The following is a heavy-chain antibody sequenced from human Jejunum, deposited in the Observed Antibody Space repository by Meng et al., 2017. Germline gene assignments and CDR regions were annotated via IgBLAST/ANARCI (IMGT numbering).Heavy chain of an antibody. CDR3: AKDWSDTAFDY. CDR2: IYWDDDK. Sequence: QITLKESGPAPVKPTQTLTLTCTFSGLSLTVSGVGVGWIRQPPGKALEWLALIYWDDDKRYSPSLKSRLSITKDTSKNQVVLTMTNVDPVDTATYYCAKDWSDTAFDYWGQGTLVTVSS. V-gene: IGHV2-5*02. J-gene: IGHJ4*02. D-gene: IGHD3-9*01. CDR1: GLSLTVSGVG.